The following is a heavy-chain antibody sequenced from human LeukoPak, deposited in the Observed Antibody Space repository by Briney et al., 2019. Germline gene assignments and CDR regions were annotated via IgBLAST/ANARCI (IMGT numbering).Heavy chain of an antibody. CDR1: GFTFSSHA. CDR3: AKVLTGRDFGSGYYDYFDY. V-gene: IGHV3-23*01. CDR2: ISGSGGST. Sequence: PGGSLRLSCAASGFTFSSHAMSWVRQAPGKGLEWVSTISGSGGSTYYADSVKGRFTIYRDNSKNTLYLQMNSLRAEDTAVYYCAKVLTGRDFGSGYYDYFDYWGQGTLVTVSS. D-gene: IGHD3-3*01. J-gene: IGHJ4*02.